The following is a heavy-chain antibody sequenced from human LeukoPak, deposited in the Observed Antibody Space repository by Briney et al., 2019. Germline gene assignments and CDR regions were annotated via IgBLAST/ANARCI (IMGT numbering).Heavy chain of an antibody. Sequence: GGSLRLSCAASGFTFSSYGMHWVRQAPGKGLEWVAVISYDGSNKYYADSVKGRFTISRDNTKNTLYLQMNSPRAEDTAVYYCAKWSITTEPYYGMDVWGQGTTVTVSS. J-gene: IGHJ6*02. CDR1: GFTFSSYG. CDR2: ISYDGSNK. V-gene: IGHV3-30*18. D-gene: IGHD1-14*01. CDR3: AKWSITTEPYYGMDV.